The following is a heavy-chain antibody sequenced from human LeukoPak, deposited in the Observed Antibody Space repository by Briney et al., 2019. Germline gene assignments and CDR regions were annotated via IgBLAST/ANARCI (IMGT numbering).Heavy chain of an antibody. Sequence: ASVKVSCKASGYTFTSYGISWVRQAPGQGLEWMGWISAYNGNTNYAQKLQGRVTMTTDTSTSTAYMELRSLRSDDTAVYYCARVRGYGLGSYYTVSHYFDYWGQGTLVTVSS. CDR1: GYTFTSYG. J-gene: IGHJ4*02. CDR3: ARVRGYGLGSYYTVSHYFDY. CDR2: ISAYNGNT. V-gene: IGHV1-18*01. D-gene: IGHD3-10*01.